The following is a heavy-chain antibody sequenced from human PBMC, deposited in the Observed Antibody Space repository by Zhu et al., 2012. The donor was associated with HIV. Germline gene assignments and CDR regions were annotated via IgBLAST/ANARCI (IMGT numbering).Heavy chain of an antibody. CDR2: ISWNSYT. J-gene: IGHJ6*04. CDR1: GFPFDDYG. V-gene: IGHV3-43D*04. D-gene: IGHD1-1*01. Sequence: EERLVDSGGGAVQPGESLRLSCAASGFPFDDYGMHWVRQAPGKAPEWVSFISWNSYTQYTDSVRGRFTTSRDDRRYFVYLQMTNLRPEDSAVYYCGKDLEWNAWPRGIVNVWGKGTTVIVSS. CDR3: GKDLEWNAWPRGIVNV.